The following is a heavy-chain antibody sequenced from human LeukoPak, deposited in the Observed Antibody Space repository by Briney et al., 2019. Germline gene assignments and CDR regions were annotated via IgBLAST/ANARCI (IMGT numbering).Heavy chain of an antibody. D-gene: IGHD6-19*01. CDR3: ARESSVSAVPDY. CDR2: ISAYNGNT. Sequence: ASVKVSCKASGYTFTGYYMHWVRQAPGQGLEWMGWISAYNGNTNYAQKLQGRVTMTTDTSTSTAYMELRSLRSDDTAVYYCARESSVSAVPDYWGQGTLVTVSS. J-gene: IGHJ4*02. CDR1: GYTFTGYY. V-gene: IGHV1-18*04.